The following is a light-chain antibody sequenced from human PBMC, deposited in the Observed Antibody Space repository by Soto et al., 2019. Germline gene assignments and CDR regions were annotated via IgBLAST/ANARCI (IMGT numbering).Light chain of an antibody. CDR1: QSISTF. J-gene: IGKJ4*01. CDR2: GAS. CDR3: LQCFRTPLLT. V-gene: IGKV1-39*01. Sequence: DIQMTQSPSSLSASVGDRVTITCRASQSISTFLNWYQQKPGKAPKLLIYGASNLESGVPSTFSGSGSRTDFTLTISSLQPEDFATYYCLQCFRTPLLTFVGGSKVEI.